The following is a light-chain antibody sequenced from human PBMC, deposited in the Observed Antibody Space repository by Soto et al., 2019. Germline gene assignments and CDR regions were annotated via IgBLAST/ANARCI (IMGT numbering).Light chain of an antibody. CDR1: RSDVGAYNY. CDR2: EVT. CDR3: SSFTSRFNFV. J-gene: IGLJ1*01. Sequence: QSALTPTASVSGSPGQSIAIPCTGTRSDVGAYNYVSWYQQHPGKAPKLMISEVTNRPSGVSDRFSGSKSGNTASLTISGLKAEDEADYYCSSFTSRFNFVCGTGHK. V-gene: IGLV2-14*01.